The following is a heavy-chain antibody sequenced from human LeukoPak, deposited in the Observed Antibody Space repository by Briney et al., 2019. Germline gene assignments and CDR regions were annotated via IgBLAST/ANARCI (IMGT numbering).Heavy chain of an antibody. CDR2: ISSNGGST. V-gene: IGHV3-64D*06. CDR1: GFTFSSYA. J-gene: IGHJ5*02. Sequence: GGSLRLSCSASGFTFSSYAMHWVRQAPGKGLEYVSAISSNGGSTYYADSVKGRFTISRDNSKNTLYLQMSSLRAENTAVYYCVKDVPRFGEPPFDPWGQGTLVTVSS. CDR3: VKDVPRFGEPPFDP. D-gene: IGHD3-16*01.